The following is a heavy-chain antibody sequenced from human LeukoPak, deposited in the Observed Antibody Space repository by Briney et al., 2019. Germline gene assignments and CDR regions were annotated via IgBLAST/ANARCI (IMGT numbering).Heavy chain of an antibody. V-gene: IGHV3-7*01. J-gene: IGHJ4*02. Sequence: GGSLRLSCAASGFTFSNYWMSWVRQAPGKGLEWVANIKQDGSEKYYADSVRGRFTISRDNAKNSLYLQMNSLRAEDTAVYYCARVLGAYSNVYGPDFDYWGQGTLVTVSS. D-gene: IGHD3-16*01. CDR3: ARVLGAYSNVYGPDFDY. CDR2: IKQDGSEK. CDR1: GFTFSNYW.